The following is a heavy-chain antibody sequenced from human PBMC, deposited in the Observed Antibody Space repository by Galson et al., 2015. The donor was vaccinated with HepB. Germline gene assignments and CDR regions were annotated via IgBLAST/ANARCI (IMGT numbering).Heavy chain of an antibody. Sequence: PALVKPTQTLTLTCTFSGFSLSTSGMCVSWIRQPPGKALEWLARIDWDDDKYYSTSLKTRLTMSKDTPKNQVVLTMTNMDPVDTATYYCARTTIVGATIVDYWGQGTLVTVSS. J-gene: IGHJ4*02. V-gene: IGHV2-70*11. D-gene: IGHD1-26*01. CDR1: GFSLSTSGMC. CDR2: IDWDDDK. CDR3: ARTTIVGATIVDY.